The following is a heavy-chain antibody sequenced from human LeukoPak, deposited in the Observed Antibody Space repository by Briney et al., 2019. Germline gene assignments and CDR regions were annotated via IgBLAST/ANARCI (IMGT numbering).Heavy chain of an antibody. CDR2: IYYSGST. CDR3: ARQMGVTEEWYYYYYGMDV. D-gene: IGHD2-21*02. CDR1: GGSISSYY. V-gene: IGHV4-59*08. J-gene: IGHJ6*02. Sequence: SETLPLTCTVSGGSISSYYWSWIRQPPGKGLEWIGYIYYSGSTNYNPSLKSRVTISVDTSKNQFSLKLSSVTAADTAVYYCARQMGVTEEWYYYYYGMDVWGQGTTVTVSS.